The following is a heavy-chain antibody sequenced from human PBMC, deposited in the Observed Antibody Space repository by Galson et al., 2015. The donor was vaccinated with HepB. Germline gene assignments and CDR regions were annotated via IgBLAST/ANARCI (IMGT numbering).Heavy chain of an antibody. D-gene: IGHD3-22*01. V-gene: IGHV3-30*04. Sequence: LRLSCAASGFTFSDYAVHWVRQAPGKGLEWVAVISYDGSNEYYADSVKGRFTISRDNSKNTLYLKMSSLRVEDTAVYYCVRVRIPGYFYDGRGFPQDYGMDVWGQGTTVTVSS. CDR2: ISYDGSNE. CDR3: VRVRIPGYFYDGRGFPQDYGMDV. J-gene: IGHJ6*02. CDR1: GFTFSDYA.